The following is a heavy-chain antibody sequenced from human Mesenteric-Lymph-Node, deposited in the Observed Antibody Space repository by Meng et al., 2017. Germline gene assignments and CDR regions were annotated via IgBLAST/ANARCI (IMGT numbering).Heavy chain of an antibody. J-gene: IGHJ5*02. CDR3: ARVAGAGNEWFDP. Sequence: QLQQLGVGLLPPSETLSLICFVYGGSFSAYNWRWIRQPPGKGLEWIGELNHSGSTNYNPSLKSRVTISVDKSKNQFSLKLSSVTAADTAVYYCARVAGAGNEWFDPWGQGTLVTVSS. CDR2: LNHSGST. CDR1: GGSFSAYN. V-gene: IGHV4-34*01. D-gene: IGHD6-13*01.